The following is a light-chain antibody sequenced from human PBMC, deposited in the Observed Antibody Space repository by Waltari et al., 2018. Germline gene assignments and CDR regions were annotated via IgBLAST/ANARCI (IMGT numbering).Light chain of an antibody. CDR2: KAS. J-gene: IGKJ2*01. Sequence: DIQMTQSPSTLSASVVDRVTITCRASQSISSWLAWYQQKPGKAPKLLLYKASSLESGVPSRFSGSGSGTEFTLTISSLQPDDFATYYCQQYNSYPYTFGQGTKLEIK. CDR1: QSISSW. CDR3: QQYNSYPYT. V-gene: IGKV1-5*03.